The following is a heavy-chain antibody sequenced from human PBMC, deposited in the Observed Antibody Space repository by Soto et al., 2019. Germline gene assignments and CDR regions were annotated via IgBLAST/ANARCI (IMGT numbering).Heavy chain of an antibody. CDR2: MNHNNGST. CDR3: ARGREVATNYYYYAMDV. J-gene: IGHJ6*02. D-gene: IGHD5-12*01. CDR1: GYTFTSYD. V-gene: IGHV1-8*01. Sequence: PSVKVSCKASGYTFTSYDINWVRRTTGQGLEWLGWMNHNNGSTGYAQKFQVRVTMTRNTSISTAYMELSSLRSEDTAVYYCARGREVATNYYYYAMDVWGQGTTVTVSS.